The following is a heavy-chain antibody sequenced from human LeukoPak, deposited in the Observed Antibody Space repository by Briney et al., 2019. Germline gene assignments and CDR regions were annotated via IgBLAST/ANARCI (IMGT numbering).Heavy chain of an antibody. Sequence: ASVTVSFTASGYTFTVYYMHWVRQAPGQGLEWMGWINPNSGGTNYAQKFQGRVTMTRDTSISTAYMEPSRLRSDDTAVYYCARASGGSSGYYSTDYWGQGTLVTVSS. CDR1: GYTFTVYY. CDR2: INPNSGGT. V-gene: IGHV1-2*02. CDR3: ARASGGSSGYYSTDY. J-gene: IGHJ4*02. D-gene: IGHD3-22*01.